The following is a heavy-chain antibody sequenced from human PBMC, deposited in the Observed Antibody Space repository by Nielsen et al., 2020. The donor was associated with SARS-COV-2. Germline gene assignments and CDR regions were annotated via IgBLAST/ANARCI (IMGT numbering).Heavy chain of an antibody. J-gene: IGHJ5*02. V-gene: IGHV3-23*01. D-gene: IGHD3-10*01. CDR2: ISGSGGST. Sequence: WIRQPPGKGLEWVSAISGSGGSTYYADSVKGRFTISRDNSKNTLYLQMNSLRAEDTAVYYCAREYYYGSGNYYKKSNWFDPWGQGTLVTVSS. CDR3: AREYYYGSGNYYKKSNWFDP.